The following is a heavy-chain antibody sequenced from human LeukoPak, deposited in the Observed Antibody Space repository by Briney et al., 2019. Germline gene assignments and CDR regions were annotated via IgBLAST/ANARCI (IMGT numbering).Heavy chain of an antibody. Sequence: GGSLRLSCAASGFTFSSYSMIWVRQAPGKGLEWVSSISSSSTYIYYADSVKGRFTISRDNAKNSLYLQMNSLRAEDTAVYYCARAETYSSGWDSYFDYWGQGTLVTVSS. CDR3: ARAETYSSGWDSYFDY. V-gene: IGHV3-21*01. CDR2: ISSSSTYI. D-gene: IGHD6-19*01. CDR1: GFTFSSYS. J-gene: IGHJ4*02.